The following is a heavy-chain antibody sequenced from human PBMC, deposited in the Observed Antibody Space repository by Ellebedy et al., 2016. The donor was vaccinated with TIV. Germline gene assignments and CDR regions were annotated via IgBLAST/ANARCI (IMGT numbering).Heavy chain of an antibody. CDR2: ISSDGSNK. V-gene: IGHV3-30*03. J-gene: IGHJ4*02. D-gene: IGHD3-10*01. CDR3: ARGGSSGSSDY. CDR1: GFTFRSHG. Sequence: GESLKISXVASGFTFRSHGIYWVRKAPGKGLEWVVVISSDGSNKYYADSVKGRFTISRDNSKNTLYLQMNSLRTDDMAVYYCARGGSSGSSDYWGQGTLVTVSS.